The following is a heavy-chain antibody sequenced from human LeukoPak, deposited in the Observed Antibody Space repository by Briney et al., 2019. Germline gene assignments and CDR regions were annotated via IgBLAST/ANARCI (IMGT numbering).Heavy chain of an antibody. CDR2: INHSGYT. J-gene: IGHJ4*02. D-gene: IGHD4-17*01. CDR1: GGSFSGYY. Sequence: PSETLSLTCALYGGSFSGYYWSWIRQSPGKGLKWIGQINHSGYTNYKPSLKSRVTMSVDTSKNQFSLKLSSVTAADTAVYYCARGDDYGDYVHHTPTHFDYWGQGTLVTVSS. V-gene: IGHV4-34*01. CDR3: ARGDDYGDYVHHTPTHFDY.